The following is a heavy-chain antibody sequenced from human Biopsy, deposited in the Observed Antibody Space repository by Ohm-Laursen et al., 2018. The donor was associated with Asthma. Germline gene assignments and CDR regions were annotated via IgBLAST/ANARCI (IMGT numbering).Heavy chain of an antibody. CDR3: AKRRGYSGHDNDY. J-gene: IGHJ4*02. V-gene: IGHV3-30*18. Sequence: SLRLSCTAPGFMFRSFGMHWVRQAPGKGLEWVAVISYDGNHKFYEDSVKGRFTISRDNSKNTLYLQMNSLRTEDTAVYYRAKRRGYSGHDNDYWGQGTLVIVSS. CDR2: ISYDGNHK. D-gene: IGHD5-12*01. CDR1: GFMFRSFG.